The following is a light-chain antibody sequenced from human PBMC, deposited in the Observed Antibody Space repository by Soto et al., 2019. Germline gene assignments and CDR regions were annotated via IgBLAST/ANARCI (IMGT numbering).Light chain of an antibody. J-gene: IGLJ2*01. Sequence: QSALTQPASVSGSPGQSITISCTGTSSDVGGYNSVSWYQQHPGKAPKLMIYDVSYRPSGVSNRFSGSTSGNTASLTISGLQAEDEADYFCSSYTSSSTPVIFGGGTKVTVL. CDR1: SSDVGGYNS. CDR3: SSYTSSSTPVI. CDR2: DVS. V-gene: IGLV2-14*01.